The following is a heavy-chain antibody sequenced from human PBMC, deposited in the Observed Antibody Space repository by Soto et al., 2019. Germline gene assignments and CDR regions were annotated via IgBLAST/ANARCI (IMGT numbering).Heavy chain of an antibody. CDR1: GGSISSSSYY. D-gene: IGHD5-12*01. J-gene: IGHJ4*02. CDR2: IYYSGST. Sequence: SETLSLTCTVSGGSISSSSYYWGWIRQPPGKGLEWIGSIYYSGSTYYNPSLKSRVTISVDTSKNHFSLKLSSVTAADTAVYYCARAGGEDGVATISLYFDYWGQGTLVTVSS. CDR3: ARAGGEDGVATISLYFDY. V-gene: IGHV4-39*02.